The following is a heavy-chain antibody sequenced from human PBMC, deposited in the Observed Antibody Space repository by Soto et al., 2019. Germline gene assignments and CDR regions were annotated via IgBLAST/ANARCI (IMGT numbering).Heavy chain of an antibody. CDR3: AAGRRDGYNRYYYYGMDV. CDR1: GFTFTSSA. V-gene: IGHV1-58*01. D-gene: IGHD5-12*01. CDR2: IVVGSGNT. Sequence: SVKVSCKASGFTFTSSAVQWVRQARGQRLEWIGWIVVGSGNTNYAQKFQERVTITRDMSTSTAYMELSSLRSEDTAVYYCAAGRRDGYNRYYYYGMDVWGQGTTVTV. J-gene: IGHJ6*02.